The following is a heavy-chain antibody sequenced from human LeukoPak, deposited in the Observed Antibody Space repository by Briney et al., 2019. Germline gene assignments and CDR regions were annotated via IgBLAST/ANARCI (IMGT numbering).Heavy chain of an antibody. CDR1: GFTFSSYA. CDR2: ISGSGGSI. CDR3: AKDKVVVVTAIPSY. Sequence: GGSPRLSCAASGFTFSSYAMGWVRQAPGKGLEWVSAISGSGGSIYYADSVKGRFTISGDNSKNTLYRQMNSLRAEDTAVYYCAKDKVVVVTAIPSYWGQGTLVTVSS. J-gene: IGHJ4*02. V-gene: IGHV3-23*01. D-gene: IGHD2-21*02.